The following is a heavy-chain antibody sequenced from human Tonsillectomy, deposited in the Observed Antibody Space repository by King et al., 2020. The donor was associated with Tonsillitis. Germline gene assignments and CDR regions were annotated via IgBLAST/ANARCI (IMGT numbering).Heavy chain of an antibody. Sequence: VQLVESGAEVKKPGESLRISCKGSGYSFTSYWISWVRQMPGKGLEWMGRIDPSDSYTNYSPSFQGHVTISADKSISTAYLQWSSLKASDTAMYYCARLDSSSWSYYYYYMDVWGNGTTVTVSS. D-gene: IGHD6-13*01. CDR1: GYSFTSYW. V-gene: IGHV5-10-1*03. J-gene: IGHJ6*03. CDR3: ARLDSSSWSYYYYYMDV. CDR2: IDPSDSYT.